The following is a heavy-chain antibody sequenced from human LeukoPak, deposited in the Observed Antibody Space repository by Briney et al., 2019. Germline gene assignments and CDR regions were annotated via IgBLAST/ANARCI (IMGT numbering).Heavy chain of an antibody. V-gene: IGHV3-11*05. Sequence: GGSLELSCAASGFTFSDYYMTWIRQAPGKGLEWVSYISGSSSHTNYADSVKGRFTISRDNAKDSLYLQMNSLRAEDTAVYYCAGDRSYSRDYWGQGTLVTVSS. CDR3: AGDRSYSRDY. D-gene: IGHD3-10*01. CDR2: ISGSSSHT. J-gene: IGHJ4*02. CDR1: GFTFSDYY.